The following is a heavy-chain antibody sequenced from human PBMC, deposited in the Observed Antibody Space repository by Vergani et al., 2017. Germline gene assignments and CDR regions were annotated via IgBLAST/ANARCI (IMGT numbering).Heavy chain of an antibody. J-gene: IGHJ4*02. CDR1: GFTFSSYG. Sequence: VQLVESGGGVVQPGRSLRLSCAASGFTFSSYGMHWVRQAPGKGREWVEVISYDGSNKYYADSVKGRFTTTRDNPKNTLYLQMNSLRAEDPAVYYCGKYGGYSYGYSRYFDYWGQGTLVTVSS. D-gene: IGHD5-18*01. V-gene: IGHV3-30*18. CDR2: ISYDGSNK. CDR3: GKYGGYSYGYSRYFDY.